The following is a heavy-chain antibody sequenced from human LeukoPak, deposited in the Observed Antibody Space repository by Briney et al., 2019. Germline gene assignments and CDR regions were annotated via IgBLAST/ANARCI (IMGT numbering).Heavy chain of an antibody. J-gene: IGHJ4*02. V-gene: IGHV1-18*04. CDR2: INPHTGDT. CDR3: ARGDFVFDS. D-gene: IGHD2-21*01. CDR1: GYTCITCG. Sequence: ASVKVSCKASGYTCITCGLSLERLAPGQGLEWMGWINPHTGDTKNAQILHDRVTMTADPFTDTAYMELRRLRSDDTAVYCCARGDFVFDSWGQGTLVTVS.